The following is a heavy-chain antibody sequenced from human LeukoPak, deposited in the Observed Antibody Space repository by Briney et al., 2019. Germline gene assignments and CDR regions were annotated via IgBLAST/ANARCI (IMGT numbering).Heavy chain of an antibody. CDR3: ARARGPRGYEPHFDY. CDR1: GGSISSSSYY. CDR2: IYYSGST. Sequence: SETLSLTCTVSGGSISSSSYYWGWIRQPPGKGLEWIGSIYYSGSTYYNPSLKSRVTISVDTSKNQFSLKLSSVTAADTAVYYCARARGPRGYEPHFDYWGQGTLVTVSS. V-gene: IGHV4-39*07. J-gene: IGHJ4*02. D-gene: IGHD5-12*01.